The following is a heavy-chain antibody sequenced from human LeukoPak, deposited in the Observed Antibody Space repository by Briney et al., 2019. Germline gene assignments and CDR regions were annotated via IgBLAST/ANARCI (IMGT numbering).Heavy chain of an antibody. CDR3: ARDLIGDDYVWGSYRG. Sequence: ASVKVSCKASGYTFTGYYMHWVRQAPGQGLEWMGWINPNSGGTNYAQKFQGRVTMTRDTSISTAYMELSRLRSDDTAVYYCARDLIGDDYVWGSYRGWGQGTLVAVSS. V-gene: IGHV1-2*02. J-gene: IGHJ4*02. CDR2: INPNSGGT. D-gene: IGHD3-16*02. CDR1: GYTFTGYY.